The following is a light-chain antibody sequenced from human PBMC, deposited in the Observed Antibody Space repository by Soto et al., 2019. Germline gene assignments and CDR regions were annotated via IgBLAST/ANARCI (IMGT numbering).Light chain of an antibody. J-gene: IGKJ2*01. CDR1: HSVASY. Sequence: EIVLTQSPATLSLSPGERATLSCRASHSVASYLAWYQQKPGQAPRLLIYDASNRATGVPARFSGSGSGTDFTLTITSLEPEDSAVYYCQQYGPSPMYTFGQGTNLEIK. CDR2: DAS. V-gene: IGKV3-11*01. CDR3: QQYGPSPMYT.